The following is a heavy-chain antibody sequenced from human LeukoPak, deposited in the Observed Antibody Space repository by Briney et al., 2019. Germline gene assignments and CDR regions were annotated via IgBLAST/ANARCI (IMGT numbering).Heavy chain of an antibody. Sequence: PGGSLRLSCAGSGFTFSDAWMAWVRQPPGKGLEWVSSIFPSGGEIHYADSVRGRFTISRDNSKSTLSLQMNSLRAEDTAIYYCATYRQVLLPFESWGQGTLVTVSS. D-gene: IGHD2-8*02. CDR3: ATYRQVLLPFES. V-gene: IGHV3-23*01. J-gene: IGHJ4*02. CDR1: GFTFSDAW. CDR2: IFPSGGEI.